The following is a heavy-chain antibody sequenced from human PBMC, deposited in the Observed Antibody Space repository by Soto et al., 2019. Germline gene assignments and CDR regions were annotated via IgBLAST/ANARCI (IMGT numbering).Heavy chain of an antibody. J-gene: IGHJ6*02. CDR1: GYSFNSYW. V-gene: IGHV5-51*01. D-gene: IGHD3-16*01. CDR2: IDPSDSNP. CDR3: DARVRSSHFLYYGLDV. Sequence: GESLKISCKAPGYSFNSYWIGWVRQMPGKGLEGVGIIDPSDSNPIYSPPFQGHVTTSPAQSSSTAYLQCSSLTASDTAMSSCDARVRSSHFLYYGLDVWGQGTTATV.